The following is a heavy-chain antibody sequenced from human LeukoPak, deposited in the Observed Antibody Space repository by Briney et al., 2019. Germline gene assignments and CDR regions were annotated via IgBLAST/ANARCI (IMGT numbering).Heavy chain of an antibody. D-gene: IGHD3-3*01. CDR2: INHSGST. CDR3: ARGVFYYDFWSGYYPTLRWFDP. J-gene: IGHJ5*02. CDR1: GGSFSGYY. Sequence: PSETLSLTCAVYGGSFSGYYWSWIRQPPGKGLEWIGEINHSGSTNYNPSLKSRVTISVDTSKNLFSLKLSSVTAADTAVYYCARGVFYYDFWSGYYPTLRWFDPWGQGTLVTVSS. V-gene: IGHV4-34*01.